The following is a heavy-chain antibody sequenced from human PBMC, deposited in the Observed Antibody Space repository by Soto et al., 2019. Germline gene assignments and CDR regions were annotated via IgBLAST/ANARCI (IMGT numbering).Heavy chain of an antibody. CDR2: ISYDGSNK. CDR1: GFTFSSYA. V-gene: IGHV3-30*18. D-gene: IGHD3-16*02. CDR3: AKEGYDYVWGSYRRNYFDY. J-gene: IGHJ4*02. Sequence: QVQLVESGGGVVQPGRSLRLSCAASGFTFSSYAMHWVRQAPGKGLEWVAVISYDGSNKYYADSVKGRFTISRDNSKNTLDLQMNSLRAEDTAVYYCAKEGYDYVWGSYRRNYFDYWGQGTLVTVSS.